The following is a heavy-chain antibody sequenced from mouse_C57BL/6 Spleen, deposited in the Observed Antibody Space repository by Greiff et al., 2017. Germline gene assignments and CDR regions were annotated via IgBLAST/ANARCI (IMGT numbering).Heavy chain of an antibody. D-gene: IGHD2-10*02. CDR3: ARYGNFWC. CDR1: GYTFTSYW. Sequence: QVQLQQPGAELVRPGSSVKLSCKASGYTFTSYWMHWVKQRPIQGLEWIGNIDPSDSETHYNQKFKDKATLTVDKSTSTAYMQLSSLASEASAVYYCARYGNFWCWGQGTTLTVAS. CDR2: IDPSDSET. J-gene: IGHJ2*01. V-gene: IGHV1-52*01.